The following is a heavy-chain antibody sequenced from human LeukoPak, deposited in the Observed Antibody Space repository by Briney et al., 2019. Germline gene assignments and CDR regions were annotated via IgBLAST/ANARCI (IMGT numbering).Heavy chain of an antibody. D-gene: IGHD5-18*01. Sequence: ASVKVYCKTSGYTFSSYDINWVRQATGQGLEWMGWMNPNSGDTGYAQKFQDRVTMTRNTSKSTAYMELSSLSSEDTAVYYCARTRGYSLGYSDYWGQGTLVTVSS. CDR1: GYTFSSYD. V-gene: IGHV1-8*01. CDR3: ARTRGYSLGYSDY. CDR2: MNPNSGDT. J-gene: IGHJ4*02.